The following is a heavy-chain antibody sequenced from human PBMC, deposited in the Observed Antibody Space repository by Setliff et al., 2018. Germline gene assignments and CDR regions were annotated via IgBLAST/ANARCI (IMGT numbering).Heavy chain of an antibody. CDR1: GGSISSYY. J-gene: IGHJ3*02. Sequence: PSETLSLTCTVSGGSISSYYWSWIRQPPGKGLEWIAYIYYSGSTNYHPSLKSRVSTSVDTSQNQISLKLSSVTAADTAVYYCARTMYSSSWYGAFDIWGQGTMVTVSS. CDR2: IYYSGST. CDR3: ARTMYSSSWYGAFDI. V-gene: IGHV4-59*01. D-gene: IGHD6-13*01.